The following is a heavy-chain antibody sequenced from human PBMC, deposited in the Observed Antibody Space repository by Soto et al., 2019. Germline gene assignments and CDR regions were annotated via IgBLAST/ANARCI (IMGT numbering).Heavy chain of an antibody. CDR2: IYYSGST. CDR3: ARVILDGRGYELELHPAFDP. CDR1: GGSISSYY. D-gene: IGHD1-7*01. J-gene: IGHJ5*02. Sequence: PLETLSLTCTVSGGSISSYYWSWIRQPPGKGLEWIGYIYYSGSTNYNPSLKSRVTISVDTSKNQFSLKLSSVTAADTAVYYCARVILDGRGYELELHPAFDPWGQGTLVTVSS. V-gene: IGHV4-59*01.